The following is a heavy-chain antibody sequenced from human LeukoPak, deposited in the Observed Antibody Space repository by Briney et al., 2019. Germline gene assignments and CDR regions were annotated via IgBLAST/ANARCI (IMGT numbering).Heavy chain of an antibody. CDR1: GYTLTELS. D-gene: IGHD3-10*01. V-gene: IGHV1-24*01. J-gene: IGHJ1*01. CDR3: ATSPSNMVRGSSFFQH. CDR2: FDPEDGET. Sequence: ASVKVSCKVSGYTLTELSMHWVRQAPGKGLEWMGGFDPEDGETIYAQKFQGRVTMTEDTSTDTAYMELSSLRSGDTAVYYCATSPSNMVRGSSFFQHWGQGTLVTVSS.